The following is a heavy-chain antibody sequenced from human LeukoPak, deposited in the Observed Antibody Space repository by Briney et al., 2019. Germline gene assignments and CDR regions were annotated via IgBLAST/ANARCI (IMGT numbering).Heavy chain of an antibody. CDR1: GDSISSTTYF. Sequence: PSETLSLTCVVSGDSISSTTYFWGWIRQPPGKGLEYIGTMHYSGGSDYNPSLKSRVTISVDTSKNHFSLKLTSVTAADTGVYYCASSGTYMIVGGAFDIWGQGTMVTVSS. CDR2: MHYSGGS. D-gene: IGHD3-22*01. J-gene: IGHJ3*02. V-gene: IGHV4-39*01. CDR3: ASSGTYMIVGGAFDI.